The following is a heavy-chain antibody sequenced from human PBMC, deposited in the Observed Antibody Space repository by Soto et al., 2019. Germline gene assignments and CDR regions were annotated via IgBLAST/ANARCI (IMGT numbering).Heavy chain of an antibody. CDR2: INSDGSHT. Sequence: DVQLVESGGGVVQPGGSLRLSCAASGLSFNIYWMHWVRQVPGKGLVWLARINSDGSHTIYVDSVKGRFTISRDNAKNTVFLQMDSLRDEATGVCYCAGGMAGLDVWGQGTTVTVSS. V-gene: IGHV3-74*01. J-gene: IGHJ6*02. CDR3: AGGMAGLDV. CDR1: GLSFNIYW.